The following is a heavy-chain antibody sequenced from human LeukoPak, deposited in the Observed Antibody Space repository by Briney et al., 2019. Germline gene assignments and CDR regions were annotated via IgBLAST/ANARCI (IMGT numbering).Heavy chain of an antibody. CDR1: GFTFSNAW. J-gene: IGHJ4*02. Sequence: GGSLRLSCAASGFTFSNAWMSWVRQAPGKGLEWVANIKQDGSEKYYVDSVKGRFTISRDNAKNSLYLQMNSLRAEDTAVYYCARDPRGSLFDYWGQGTLVTVSS. D-gene: IGHD3-10*01. V-gene: IGHV3-7*01. CDR3: ARDPRGSLFDY. CDR2: IKQDGSEK.